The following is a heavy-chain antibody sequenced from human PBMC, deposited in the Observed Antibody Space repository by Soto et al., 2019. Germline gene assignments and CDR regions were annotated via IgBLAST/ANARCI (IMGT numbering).Heavy chain of an antibody. Sequence: GASVKVSCKASGYTFTGYYMHWVRQAPGQGLEWMGWINPNSGGTNYAQKFRGRVTMTRDTSISTAYMELSRLRSNDTAVYYCARRTVTYGSYGMDVWGQGTTVTVSS. CDR3: ARRTVTYGSYGMDV. CDR2: INPNSGGT. D-gene: IGHD4-17*01. J-gene: IGHJ6*02. V-gene: IGHV1-2*02. CDR1: GYTFTGYY.